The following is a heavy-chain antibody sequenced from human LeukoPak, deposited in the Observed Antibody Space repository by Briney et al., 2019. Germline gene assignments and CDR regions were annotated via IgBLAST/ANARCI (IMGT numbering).Heavy chain of an antibody. CDR2: ICSSSSYI. CDR3: ARSGCSGGTCYPYFDY. D-gene: IGHD2-15*01. J-gene: IGHJ4*02. V-gene: IGHV3-21*01. CDR1: GFTFSSYS. Sequence: GGSLSLSCAASGFTFSSYSMSWVRQAPGRGLEWVSSICSSSSYIYYADSVKGRFTISRDNAKNSLYLQMNSLRDEDTAVYYCARSGCSGGTCYPYFDYWGQGTLVTVSS.